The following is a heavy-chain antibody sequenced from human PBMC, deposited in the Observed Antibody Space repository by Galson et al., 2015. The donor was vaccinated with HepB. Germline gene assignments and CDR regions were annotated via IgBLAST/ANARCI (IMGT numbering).Heavy chain of an antibody. D-gene: IGHD1-1*01. J-gene: IGHJ5*02. CDR2: IIPVFGTA. V-gene: IGHV1-69*13. CDR3: SRGPSLEDLSAWEDS. CDR1: GGTFRNNA. Sequence: SVKVSCKASGGTFRNNAFTWARQAPGQALECMGGIIPVFGTAQYTQKFQGRVTITADEPTKTVYMELNSLTSEDTAVYYCSRGPSLEDLSAWEDSWGQGTLVTVSS.